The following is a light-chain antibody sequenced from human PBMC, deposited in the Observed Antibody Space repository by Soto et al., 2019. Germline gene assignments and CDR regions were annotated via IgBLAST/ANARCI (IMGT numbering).Light chain of an antibody. V-gene: IGKV3-20*01. J-gene: IGKJ1*01. CDR3: QQYGSSPWT. CDR1: QSVSSNY. CDR2: IAS. Sequence: LTQSPGTLSLSPGERATLSCRASQSVSSNYLAWYQQKTGQTPRLLIYIASSRAPGIPDRFSGSGSGTHFTLTISRVEPEDFAVYYCQQYGSSPWTFGQGTKVEIK.